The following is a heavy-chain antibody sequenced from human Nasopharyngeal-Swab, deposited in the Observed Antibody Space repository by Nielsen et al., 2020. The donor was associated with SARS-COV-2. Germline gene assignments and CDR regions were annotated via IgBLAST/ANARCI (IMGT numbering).Heavy chain of an antibody. V-gene: IGHV3-30-3*01. D-gene: IGHD2-2*01. CDR1: GFTFSSYA. Sequence: GESLKISCAASGFTFSSYAMHWVRQAPGKGLEWVAVISYDGSNKYYADSVKGRFTISRDNSKNTLYLQINSLRAEDTAVYYCARGCSSTSCYRSDGMDVWGQGTTVTVSS. CDR2: ISYDGSNK. CDR3: ARGCSSTSCYRSDGMDV. J-gene: IGHJ6*02.